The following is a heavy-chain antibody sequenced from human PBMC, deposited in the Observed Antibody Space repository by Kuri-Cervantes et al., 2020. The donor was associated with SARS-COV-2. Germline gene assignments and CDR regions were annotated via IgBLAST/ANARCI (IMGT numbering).Heavy chain of an antibody. CDR3: ARLLFWSGFVDS. CDR1: GYSFSSYW. Sequence: GESLKISCQGSGYSFSSYWIGWVRQMPGKGLEWMGSIYPADSETRYSPSFQGQVTISADKSTTTAYLQWSSLKASDTAMYYCARLLFWSGFVDSWGQGTLVTVSS. CDR2: IYPADSET. D-gene: IGHD3-3*01. J-gene: IGHJ4*02. V-gene: IGHV5-51*01.